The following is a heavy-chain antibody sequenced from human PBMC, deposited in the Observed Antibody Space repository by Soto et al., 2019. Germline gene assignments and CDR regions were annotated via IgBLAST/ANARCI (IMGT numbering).Heavy chain of an antibody. CDR1: GYTCTSYG. CDR2: ISAYNGNT. J-gene: IGHJ4*02. V-gene: IGHV1-18*01. D-gene: IGHD2-2*01. Sequence: ASLKVSCNASGYTCTSYGISWVLQAPGQGLEWMGWISAYNGNTNYAQKLQGRVTMTTDTSTSTAYMELSSLRSEDTAVYYCARGHPHCSSTSCLGSPLDYWGQGTLVTVSS. CDR3: ARGHPHCSSTSCLGSPLDY.